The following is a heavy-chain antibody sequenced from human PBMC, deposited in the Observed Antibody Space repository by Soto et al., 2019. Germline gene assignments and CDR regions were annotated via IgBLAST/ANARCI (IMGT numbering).Heavy chain of an antibody. D-gene: IGHD3-10*01. CDR2: IYTSGST. CDR1: GGSISSYY. CDR3: ARDSELWFGELLFDY. J-gene: IGHJ4*02. Sequence: LSLTCTVSGGSISSYYWSWIRQPAGKGLEWIGRIYTSGSTNYNPSLKSRVTMSVDTSKNQFSLKLSSVTAADTAVYYCARDSELWFGELLFDYWGQGTLVTVSS. V-gene: IGHV4-4*07.